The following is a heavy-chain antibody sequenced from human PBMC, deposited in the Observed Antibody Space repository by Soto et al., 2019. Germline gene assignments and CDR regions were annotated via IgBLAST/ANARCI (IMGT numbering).Heavy chain of an antibody. D-gene: IGHD4-17*01. CDR3: ARVRDYGDFERVFDY. V-gene: IGHV1-69*12. J-gene: IGHJ4*02. CDR1: GGTFSSYA. Sequence: QVQLVQSGAEVKKPGSSVKVSCKASGGTFSSYAISWVRQAPGQGLEWMGGIIPIFGTANYAQKFQGRVTITADESTSTAYVELSSRRSEATAVYYCARVRDYGDFERVFDYWGQGTLVTVSS. CDR2: IIPIFGTA.